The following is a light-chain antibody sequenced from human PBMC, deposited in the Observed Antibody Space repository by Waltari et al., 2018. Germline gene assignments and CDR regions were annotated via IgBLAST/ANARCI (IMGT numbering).Light chain of an antibody. CDR1: NSNLGRKY. V-gene: IGLV1-47*01. Sequence: QSVLTQPPSASETPGQRVTISCSGSNSNLGRKYLYRYQQLPGTAPKLLIYRNNHRPSGVPDRFSASKSGTSASLAIDGLRSEDEAVYYCASWDDSHYVFGPGTQVTVL. CDR2: RNN. J-gene: IGLJ1*01. CDR3: ASWDDSHYV.